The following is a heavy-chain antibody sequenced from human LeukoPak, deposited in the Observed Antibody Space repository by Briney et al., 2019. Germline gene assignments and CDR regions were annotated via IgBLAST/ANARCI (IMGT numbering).Heavy chain of an antibody. CDR2: ISGSGDYT. V-gene: IGHV3-23*01. D-gene: IGHD3-22*01. Sequence: GGSLRLSCAASGFTFSTYAMSWVRQAPGKGLEWVSSISGSGDYTYYAGSVKGRCTISRDNSKNTLYLQMNSLRAEDTAIYYCAKDRPNYYESNGHYYRRDGDYWGQGTPVTVSS. CDR3: AKDRPNYYESNGHYYRRDGDY. CDR1: GFTFSTYA. J-gene: IGHJ4*02.